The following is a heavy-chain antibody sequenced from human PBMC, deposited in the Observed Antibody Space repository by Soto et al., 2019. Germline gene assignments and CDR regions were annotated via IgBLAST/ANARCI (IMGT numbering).Heavy chain of an antibody. D-gene: IGHD7-27*01. CDR3: ARKAWVRFDY. V-gene: IGHV4-4*02. CDR1: GDSMTRCVW. Sequence: SETLSLTCTVSGDSMTRCVWWTWVRQPPGKGLEWIGEVFHTGNTNYNPSLKSRVTMSVDKSTNEFSLKVTSVTAADTAIYYCARKAWVRFDYWGQGALVTVSS. J-gene: IGHJ4*02. CDR2: VFHTGNT.